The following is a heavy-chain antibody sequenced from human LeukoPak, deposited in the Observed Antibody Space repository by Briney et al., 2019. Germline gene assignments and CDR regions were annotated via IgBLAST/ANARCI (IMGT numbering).Heavy chain of an antibody. CDR3: ARGLRYSSGWSASGMDV. CDR1: GYTFTSHG. Sequence: ASVKVSCKASGYTFTSHGISWVRQAPGQGLEWMGWISTYNGNTNYAQKLQGRVSMTTDTSTRTAYMDLRSLRSDDTAVYYCARGLRYSSGWSASGMDVWGKGTTVTISS. CDR2: ISTYNGNT. J-gene: IGHJ6*03. V-gene: IGHV1-18*01. D-gene: IGHD6-19*01.